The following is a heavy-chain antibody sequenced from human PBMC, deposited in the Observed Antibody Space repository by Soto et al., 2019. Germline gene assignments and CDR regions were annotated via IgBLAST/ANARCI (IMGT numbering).Heavy chain of an antibody. CDR3: ASDNSILGAPFDY. CDR2: FSSDGST. Sequence: EVQLVETGGGLIQLGGSLRLSCAASGFTVSSNSVSWVRQAPGKGLEWVSVFSSDGSTYYADSVKGRFTVSRDPSKNTMSLQMNSLRAEDTALYYCASDNSILGAPFDYWGLGTLVTVSS. D-gene: IGHD3-16*01. CDR1: GFTVSSNS. J-gene: IGHJ4*02. V-gene: IGHV3-53*02.